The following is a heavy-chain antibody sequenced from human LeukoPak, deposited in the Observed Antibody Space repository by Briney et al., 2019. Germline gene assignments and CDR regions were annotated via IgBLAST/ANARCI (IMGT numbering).Heavy chain of an antibody. V-gene: IGHV3-30*03. CDR1: GFTFSSYG. D-gene: IGHD2-2*01. CDR3: ARSGYCSSTSCLPTGPYSSSWYGGAFDI. CDR2: ISYDGSNK. Sequence: GGSLRLSCAASGFTFSSYGMHWVRQAPGKGLEWVAVISYDGSNKYYADSVKGRFTISRDNSKNTLYLQMNSLRAEDTAVYYCARSGYCSSTSCLPTGPYSSSWYGGAFDIWGQGTMVTVSS. J-gene: IGHJ3*02.